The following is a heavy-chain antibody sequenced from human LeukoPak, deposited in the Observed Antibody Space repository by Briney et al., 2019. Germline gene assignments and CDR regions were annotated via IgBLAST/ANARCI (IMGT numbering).Heavy chain of an antibody. CDR2: INPNSGGT. V-gene: IGHV1-2*02. J-gene: IGHJ4*02. D-gene: IGHD3-22*01. Sequence: ASVKVSCKASGYTFTGYHMHWVRQAPGQGLEWMGWINPNSGGTNYAQKFQGRVTMTRDTSISTAYMELSRLRSDDTAVYYCASRPHYYHSSGYYYGPDYWGQGTLVTVSS. CDR3: ASRPHYYHSSGYYYGPDY. CDR1: GYTFTGYH.